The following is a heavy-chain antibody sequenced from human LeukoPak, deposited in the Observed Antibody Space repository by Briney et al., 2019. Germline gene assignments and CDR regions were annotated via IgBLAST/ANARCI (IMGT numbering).Heavy chain of an antibody. J-gene: IGHJ4*02. V-gene: IGHV1-18*01. D-gene: IGHD3-22*01. CDR3: ARGPYDYDSSGLGYFDY. Sequence: ASVKVSCKASGYTFNTYGISWVRQAPGQGLEWLGWISGVNGNTDYAQKFQGRVTMTTDTSTSTAYMELRSLRSDDTAVYYCARGPYDYDSSGLGYFDYWGQGTLVTVSS. CDR2: ISGVNGNT. CDR1: GYTFNTYG.